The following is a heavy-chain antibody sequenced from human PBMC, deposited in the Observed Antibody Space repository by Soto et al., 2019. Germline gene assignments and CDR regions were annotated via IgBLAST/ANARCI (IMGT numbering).Heavy chain of an antibody. D-gene: IGHD6-6*01. CDR3: AKSRERQLVAARPMRVYYYGMDV. CDR2: ISGSGGST. CDR1: GFTFSSYA. Sequence: EVQLLESGGGLVQPGGSLRLSCAASGFTFSSYAMSWVRQAPGKWLEWVSAISGSGGSTYYADSVKGRFTISRDNSKNTLNLHMNGVGAEDTAVYYCAKSRERQLVAARPMRVYYYGMDVWGQGTTVTV. V-gene: IGHV3-23*01. J-gene: IGHJ6*02.